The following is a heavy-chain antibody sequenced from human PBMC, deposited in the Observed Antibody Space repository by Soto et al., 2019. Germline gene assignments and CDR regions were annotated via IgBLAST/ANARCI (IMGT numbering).Heavy chain of an antibody. J-gene: IGHJ4*02. V-gene: IGHV3-23*01. D-gene: IGHD5-18*01. CDR1: GFIFNSYA. Sequence: GGSVRLSCAASGFIFNSYAMTWVRQAPGKGLEWVSVVTYNGDNTYYADSVKGRFTVSRDNSKDTVDLQMNSLRAEDTAVYYCARYIRGPTVFYFDFWGPGVLVTVSS. CDR3: ARYIRGPTVFYFDF. CDR2: VTYNGDNT.